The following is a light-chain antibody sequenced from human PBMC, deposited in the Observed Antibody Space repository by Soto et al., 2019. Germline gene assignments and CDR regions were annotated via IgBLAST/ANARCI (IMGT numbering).Light chain of an antibody. CDR3: QQYGSSPLFT. J-gene: IGKJ3*01. CDR2: AAT. CDR1: QSVADSY. V-gene: IGKV3-20*01. Sequence: TQSPSSVSASVGDRVTINCRASQSVADSYLAWYQQKPGRAPRLLFYAATRRATGIPDRFSGSGSGTDFTLTISRLEPEDFAVYYCQQYGSSPLFTFGPGTRWIS.